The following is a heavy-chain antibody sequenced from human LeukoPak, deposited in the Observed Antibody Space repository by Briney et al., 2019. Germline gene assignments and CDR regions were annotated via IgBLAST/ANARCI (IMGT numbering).Heavy chain of an antibody. V-gene: IGHV4-34*01. CDR1: GGSFSGYY. D-gene: IGHD3-10*01. J-gene: IGHJ6*04. CDR3: ARGPRKWVVRGKGGLYYYYGMDV. Sequence: SETLSLTCAVYGGSFSGYYWSWIRQPPGKGLEWIGEINHSGSTNYNPSLKSRVTISVDTSKNQFSLKLSSVTAADTAVYYCARGPRKWVVRGKGGLYYYYGMDVRGKGTTVTVSS. CDR2: INHSGST.